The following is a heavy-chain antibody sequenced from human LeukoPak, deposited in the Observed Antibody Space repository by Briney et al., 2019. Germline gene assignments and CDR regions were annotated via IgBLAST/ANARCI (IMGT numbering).Heavy chain of an antibody. Sequence: GGSLRLSCAASGFTFDDYAMHWVRQAPGKGLEWVSVFYVGGATYYADSVKGRFTISRDNSENTLYLQMKSLRAEDTAVYYCARGDGYNFFDYWGQGTLVTVSS. V-gene: IGHV3-53*01. D-gene: IGHD5-24*01. CDR3: ARGDGYNFFDY. CDR2: FYVGGAT. J-gene: IGHJ4*02. CDR1: GFTFDDYA.